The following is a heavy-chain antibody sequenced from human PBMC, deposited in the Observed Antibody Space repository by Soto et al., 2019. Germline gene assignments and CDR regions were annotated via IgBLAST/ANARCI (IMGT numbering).Heavy chain of an antibody. CDR1: GCTFSSYA. D-gene: IGHD6-19*01. CDR3: AREGIAVAGTHGMDV. J-gene: IGHJ6*02. CDR2: IIPIFGTA. V-gene: IGHV1-69*13. Sequence: SVKVSCKASGCTFSSYAISCVRQAPGQGLEWMGGIIPIFGTANYAQKFQGRVTITADESTSTAYMELSSLRSEDTAVYYCAREGIAVAGTHGMDVWGQGTTVTVSS.